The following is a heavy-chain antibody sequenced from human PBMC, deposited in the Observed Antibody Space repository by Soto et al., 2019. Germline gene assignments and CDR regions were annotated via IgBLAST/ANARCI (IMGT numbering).Heavy chain of an antibody. J-gene: IGHJ4*02. CDR3: ARVISDTVVTRPQGFDY. CDR2: IYYSGST. D-gene: IGHD2-15*01. Sequence: SETLSLTCTVSGGSISSYYWSWIRQPPGKGLEWIGYIYYSGSTNYNPSLKSRVTISVDTSKNQFSLKLSSVTAADTAVYYCARVISDTVVTRPQGFDYWGQGTLVTVSS. CDR1: GGSISSYY. V-gene: IGHV4-59*01.